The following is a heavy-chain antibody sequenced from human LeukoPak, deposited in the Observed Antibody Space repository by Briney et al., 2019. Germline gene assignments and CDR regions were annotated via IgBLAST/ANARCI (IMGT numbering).Heavy chain of an antibody. CDR2: ISGSGGST. Sequence: PGRSLRLSCAASGFTFSSYAMSWVRQAPGKGLEWVSAISGSGGSTYYADSVKGRFTISRDNSKNTLYLQMNSLRAEDTAVYYCAKASSIVVVPAATGKYSSSGDYWGQGTLVTVSS. J-gene: IGHJ4*02. CDR1: GFTFSSYA. CDR3: AKASSIVVVPAATGKYSSSGDY. D-gene: IGHD2-2*01. V-gene: IGHV3-23*01.